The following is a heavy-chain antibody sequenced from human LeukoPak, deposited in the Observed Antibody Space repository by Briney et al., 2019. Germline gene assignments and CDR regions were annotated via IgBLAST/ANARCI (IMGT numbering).Heavy chain of an antibody. V-gene: IGHV4-4*07. CDR1: GVSISSYH. D-gene: IGHD6-25*01. J-gene: IGHJ5*02. CDR3: AREGGGPRWLDP. CDR2: INTSGSS. Sequence: SETLSLTCTVSGVSISSYHWSWIRQPAGKGLEWIGRINTSGSSNYNPSLRSRVTMSVDTSKNQFSLNLSSVTAADTAVYYCAREGGGPRWLDPWGQGTLVTVSS.